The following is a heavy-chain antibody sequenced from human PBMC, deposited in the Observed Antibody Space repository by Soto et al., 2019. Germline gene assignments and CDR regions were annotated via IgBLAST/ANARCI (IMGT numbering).Heavy chain of an antibody. Sequence: QVQLQESGPGLVKPSGTLSLTCVVSGASISSNNWWSWVRQPPGKGLEWIGEIYHSGTTSYNPSLKSRITQSVDKPKNQFSLKVTSLTATDTAVYFCAKDGSGHPYYSDNWGQGTLVTVSS. CDR3: AKDGSGHPYYSDN. CDR1: GASISSNNW. D-gene: IGHD2-15*01. V-gene: IGHV4-4*02. CDR2: IYHSGTT. J-gene: IGHJ4*02.